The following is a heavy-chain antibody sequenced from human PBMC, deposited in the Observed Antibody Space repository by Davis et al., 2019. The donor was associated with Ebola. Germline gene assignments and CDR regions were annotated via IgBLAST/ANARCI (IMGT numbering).Heavy chain of an antibody. V-gene: IGHV3-30*03. CDR1: GFTFSSYR. D-gene: IGHD3-22*01. Sequence: GESLKISCAASGFTFSSYRMHWVRQAPGKGLEWVAVISYDGSNKYYADSVKGRFTISRDNSKNTLYLQMNSLRAEDTAVYYCARDAYYYDVLSAYFHHWGQGTLVTVSS. CDR2: ISYDGSNK. J-gene: IGHJ1*01. CDR3: ARDAYYYDVLSAYFHH.